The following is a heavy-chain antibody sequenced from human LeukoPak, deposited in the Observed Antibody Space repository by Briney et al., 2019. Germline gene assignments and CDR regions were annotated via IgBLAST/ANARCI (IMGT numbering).Heavy chain of an antibody. J-gene: IGHJ4*02. CDR1: GYTFTTYG. Sequence: GASVKVSCKASGYTFTTYGISWVRQAPGQGLEWMGWISGYNGNTNYAQKFQGRVTMTTDTSTSTAYMDLTSLRSDDTAVYYCARHSLPGKTPFDYWGQGTLVAVSS. D-gene: IGHD1-1*01. CDR2: ISGYNGNT. CDR3: ARHSLPGKTPFDY. V-gene: IGHV1-18*01.